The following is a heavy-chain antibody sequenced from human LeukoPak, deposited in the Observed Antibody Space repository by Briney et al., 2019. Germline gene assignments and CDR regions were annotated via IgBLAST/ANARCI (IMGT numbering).Heavy chain of an antibody. CDR1: GFTFDDYA. D-gene: IGHD3-3*01. Sequence: GRSLRLSCAASGFTFDDYAMQWVRQAPGKGLEWVSGISWNSGSIGYADSVKGRFTISRDNAKNSLYLQMNSLRAEDMALYYCAKGGGITIFGVAYFDYWGQGTLVTVSS. V-gene: IGHV3-9*03. CDR2: ISWNSGSI. CDR3: AKGGGITIFGVAYFDY. J-gene: IGHJ4*02.